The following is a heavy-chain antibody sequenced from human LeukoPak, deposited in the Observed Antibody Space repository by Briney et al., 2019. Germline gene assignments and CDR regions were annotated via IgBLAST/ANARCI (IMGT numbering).Heavy chain of an antibody. Sequence: GASVTVSCKASGFTLTDYIHWVRQDPRQGLQWVGWIRPNSGDTDYAQKFQGRVTMTRATSISTVYMELSSLRSEDTAVYYCARADSVPAGDYHYWYMDVWGKGTTVTVSS. CDR1: GFTLTDY. D-gene: IGHD2-2*01. CDR3: ARADSVPAGDYHYWYMDV. J-gene: IGHJ6*03. CDR2: IRPNSGDT. V-gene: IGHV1-2*02.